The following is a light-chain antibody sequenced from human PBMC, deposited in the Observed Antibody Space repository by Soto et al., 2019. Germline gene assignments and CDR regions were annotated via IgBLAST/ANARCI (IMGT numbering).Light chain of an antibody. V-gene: IGLV2-14*03. Sequence: QSVLTQPASVSGSLGQSITISCTGTSSDIGNYNYVSWYQQHPGKAPKLIIYDVSNRPSGVSNRFSASKSGNTASLTISGLQSEDEADYSCISYTRSATLVFGGGTKVTVL. J-gene: IGLJ3*02. CDR3: ISYTRSATLV. CDR1: SSDIGNYNY. CDR2: DVS.